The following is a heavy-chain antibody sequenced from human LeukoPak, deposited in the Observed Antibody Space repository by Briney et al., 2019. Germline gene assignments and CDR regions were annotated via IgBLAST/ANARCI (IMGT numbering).Heavy chain of an antibody. D-gene: IGHD5-18*01. CDR3: ARMGESIQLWFQSDY. V-gene: IGHV1-46*01. Sequence: ASVKVSCKASGHTFTSDCIHWVRQAPGQGLEWMGIINPSGGSTSYAQKLQGRVTMTTDTSTSTAYMGLRSLRSDDTAVYYCARMGESIQLWFQSDYWGQGTLVTVSS. CDR1: GHTFTSDC. J-gene: IGHJ4*02. CDR2: INPSGGST.